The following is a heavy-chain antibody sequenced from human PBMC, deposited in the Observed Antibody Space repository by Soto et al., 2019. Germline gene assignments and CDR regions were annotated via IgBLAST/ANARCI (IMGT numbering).Heavy chain of an antibody. J-gene: IGHJ6*02. CDR2: ISSSSSYI. V-gene: IGHV3-21*01. CDR1: GFNFSSYS. CDR3: ARVMLLRFLEWLSDNHSYYYYYGMDV. Sequence: GGSLRLSCAASGFNFSSYSMNWVRQATGKGLEWVSSISSSSSYIYYADSVKGRFTISRDNAKNSLYLQMNSLRAEDTAVYYCARVMLLRFLEWLSDNHSYYYYYGMDVWGQGTTVTVSS. D-gene: IGHD3-3*01.